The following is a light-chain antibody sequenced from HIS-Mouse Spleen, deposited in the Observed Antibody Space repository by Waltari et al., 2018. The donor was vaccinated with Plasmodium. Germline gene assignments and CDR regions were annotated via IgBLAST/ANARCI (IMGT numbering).Light chain of an antibody. V-gene: IGKV3-20*01. CDR1: QSVSSSS. Sequence: DIVLTQSPGTLSLSPGERATLSCRASQSVSSSSLAWYQQKPGQAPRLLIYGASSRATGIPDRFSGSGSGTDVTLTISRLGPEDYAVYYCQQYGSSPLTFGGGTKVEIK. CDR2: GAS. J-gene: IGKJ4*02. CDR3: QQYGSSPLT.